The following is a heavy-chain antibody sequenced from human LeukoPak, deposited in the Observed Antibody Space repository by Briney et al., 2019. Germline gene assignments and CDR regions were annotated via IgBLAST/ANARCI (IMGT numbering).Heavy chain of an antibody. CDR3: ARERTSGSYYVFDY. D-gene: IGHD1-26*01. CDR1: GGSISIYY. V-gene: IGHV4-59*01. J-gene: IGHJ4*02. CDR2: IYYSGST. Sequence: SETLSLTCTVSGGSISIYYWSWIRQPPGKGLEWIGYIYYSGSTNYNPSLKSRVTISVDTSKNQFSLKLSSVTAADTAVYSCARERTSGSYYVFDYWGQGTLVTVSS.